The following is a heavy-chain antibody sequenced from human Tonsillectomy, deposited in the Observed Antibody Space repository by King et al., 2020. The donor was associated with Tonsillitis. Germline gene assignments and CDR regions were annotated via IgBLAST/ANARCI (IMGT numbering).Heavy chain of an antibody. CDR1: GGSISSSDYY. D-gene: IGHD3-22*01. J-gene: IGHJ4*02. V-gene: IGHV4-39*01. Sequence: PLQESGPGLVRSSETLSLTCTVSGGSISSSDYYWGWIRQPPGKGLEWIGSIYYSGSTYYNPSLKSRVTISVDTSKNQFSLKLSSLTAADTAVYYCARHSRDYYYDTVGYWGQGTLVTVSS. CDR3: ARHSRDYYYDTVGY. CDR2: IYYSGST.